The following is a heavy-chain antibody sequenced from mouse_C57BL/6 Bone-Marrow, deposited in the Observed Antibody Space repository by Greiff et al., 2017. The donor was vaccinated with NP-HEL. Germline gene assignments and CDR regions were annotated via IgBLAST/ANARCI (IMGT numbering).Heavy chain of an antibody. D-gene: IGHD3-2*02. Sequence: QVQLQQPGAELVMPGASVKLSCKASSYTFTSYWMHWVKQRPGQGLEWIGEIDPSDSYTNYNQKFKGKSTLTVDKSSSTAYMQLSSLTSEDSAVYYCATEAAQATSYFDYWGQGTTLTVSS. CDR1: SYTFTSYW. V-gene: IGHV1-69*01. J-gene: IGHJ2*01. CDR3: ATEAAQATSYFDY. CDR2: IDPSDSYT.